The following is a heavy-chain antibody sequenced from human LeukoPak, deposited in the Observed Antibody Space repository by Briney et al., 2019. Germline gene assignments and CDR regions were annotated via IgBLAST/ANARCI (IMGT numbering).Heavy chain of an antibody. CDR3: AKDPDYGGNLFDY. D-gene: IGHD4-23*01. Sequence: GGSLRLSRAASGFTFSSYAMSWVRQAPGKGLEWVSAISGSGGSTYYADSVKGRFTISRDNSKNTLYLQMNSLRAEDTAVYYCAKDPDYGGNLFDYWGQGTLVTVSS. V-gene: IGHV3-23*01. J-gene: IGHJ4*02. CDR1: GFTFSSYA. CDR2: ISGSGGST.